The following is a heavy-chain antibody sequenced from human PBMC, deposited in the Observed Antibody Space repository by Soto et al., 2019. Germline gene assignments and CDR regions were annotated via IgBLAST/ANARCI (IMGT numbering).Heavy chain of an antibody. J-gene: IGHJ6*02. D-gene: IGHD6-19*01. CDR1: GFTFSSYS. V-gene: IGHV3-23*01. Sequence: PGGSLRLSCASSGFTFSSYSMILVRQATGKGLEWVSAISGSGGATYYADSVQGRFTISRDNSKNTLYLQMNSLRAEDTAIYYCARDQDVVAGFFPLDVWGQGTTVTVSS. CDR3: ARDQDVVAGFFPLDV. CDR2: ISGSGGAT.